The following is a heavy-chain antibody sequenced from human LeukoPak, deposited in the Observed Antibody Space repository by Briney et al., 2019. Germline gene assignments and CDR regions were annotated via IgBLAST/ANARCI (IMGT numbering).Heavy chain of an antibody. V-gene: IGHV4-59*08. J-gene: IGHJ4*02. D-gene: IGHD2-2*01. CDR1: GGSISTYN. CDR3: ARFRGTSSWHQEVLDY. CDR2: ISYNGSP. Sequence: SETLSLTCSVSGGSISTYNWNWIRQPPGKGLEWIGYISYNGSPDYNPSFKSRVTMSVDTSKGHFSLKLTSLTAADTAVYYCARFRGTSSWHQEVLDYWGQGTLVTVSS.